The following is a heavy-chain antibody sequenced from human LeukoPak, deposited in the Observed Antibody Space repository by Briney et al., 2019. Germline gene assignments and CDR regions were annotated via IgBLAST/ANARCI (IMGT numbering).Heavy chain of an antibody. D-gene: IGHD1-26*01. CDR1: GASINSYY. V-gene: IGHV4-59*01. CDR2: TYNSGST. J-gene: IGHJ5*02. Sequence: SETLSLTCSVSGASINSYYWNWIRQPPGKGLEWIGNTYNSGSTNHNPSLKSRVTISLDTSKNQFSLKMSSVTAADTAVYYCAKDWELGSWGQGTLVTVSS. CDR3: AKDWELGS.